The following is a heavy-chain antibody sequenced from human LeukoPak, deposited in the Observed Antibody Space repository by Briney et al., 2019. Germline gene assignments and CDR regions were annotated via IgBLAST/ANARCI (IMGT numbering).Heavy chain of an antibody. V-gene: IGHV3-48*02. J-gene: IGHJ4*02. CDR1: GLTFSTYN. D-gene: IGHD1-26*01. Sequence: SGGSLRLSCAASGLTFSTYNMNWVRQAPGKGLEWVSHITSSSTNIYYADSVKGRFTISRDNAKNALSLQMNSLRDEDTAVYYCATSGNYYLKYWGQGTLVTVSS. CDR3: ATSGNYYLKY. CDR2: ITSSSTNI.